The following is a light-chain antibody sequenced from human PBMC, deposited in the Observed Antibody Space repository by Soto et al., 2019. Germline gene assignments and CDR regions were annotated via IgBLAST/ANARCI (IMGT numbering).Light chain of an antibody. J-gene: IGKJ4*01. CDR3: QQRSIWPLLT. CDR1: QSVSSY. CDR2: DAS. Sequence: EIVLTQSPATLSLSPGERATLSCRASQSVSSYLAWYQQKPGQAPRLLIYDASNRATGIPARFSGSGSGTEFTLTIGSLEPEDLAVYYCQQRSIWPLLTFGGGTKVEIK. V-gene: IGKV3-11*01.